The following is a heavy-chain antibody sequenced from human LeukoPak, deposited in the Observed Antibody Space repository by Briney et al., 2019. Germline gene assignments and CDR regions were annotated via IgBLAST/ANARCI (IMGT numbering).Heavy chain of an antibody. D-gene: IGHD5-18*01. J-gene: IGHJ6*03. V-gene: IGHV5-51*01. CDR2: IYPGDSDT. CDR1: GYSFTSYW. Sequence: GESLKISCKGSGYSFTSYWIGWVRQMPGKGLEWMGIIYPGDSDTGYSPSFQGQVTISADKSISTAYLQWSSLKASDTAMYYCARRTRDTAMDNEYYYYYMDVWGKGTTVTVSS. CDR3: ARRTRDTAMDNEYYYYYMDV.